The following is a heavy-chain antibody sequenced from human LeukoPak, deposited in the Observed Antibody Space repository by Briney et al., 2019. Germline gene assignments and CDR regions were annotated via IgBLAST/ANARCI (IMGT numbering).Heavy chain of an antibody. CDR3: AKDRNRNYYDY. CDR1: GFIFSDYG. D-gene: IGHD1-14*01. CDR2: ISYDGSNK. V-gene: IGHV3-30*18. J-gene: IGHJ4*01. Sequence: GGSLRLSCAASGFIFSDYGMHWVRQAPGKGLEWVAVISYDGSNKYYADSVKGRFTISRDNSKNTLYLQMNSLRAEDTAVYYCAKDRNRNYYDYWGQGTLVTVSS.